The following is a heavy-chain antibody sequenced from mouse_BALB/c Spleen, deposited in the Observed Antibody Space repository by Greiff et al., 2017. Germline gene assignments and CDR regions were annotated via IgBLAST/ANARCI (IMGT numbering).Heavy chain of an antibody. V-gene: IGHV5-17*02. Sequence: EVKLVESGGGLVQPGGSRKLSCAASGFTFSSFGMHWVRQAPEKGLEWVAYISSGSSTIYYADTVKGRFTISRDNPKNTLFLQMTSLRSEDTAMDYCARSRGLGRDFDVWGAGTTVTVSS. D-gene: IGHD4-1*01. J-gene: IGHJ1*01. CDR3: ARSRGLGRDFDV. CDR1: GFTFSSFG. CDR2: ISSGSSTI.